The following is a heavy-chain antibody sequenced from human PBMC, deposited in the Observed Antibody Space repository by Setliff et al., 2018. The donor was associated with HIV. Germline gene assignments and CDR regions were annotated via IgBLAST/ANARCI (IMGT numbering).Heavy chain of an antibody. CDR1: GGSFSGYY. V-gene: IGHV4-34*01. D-gene: IGHD3-10*01. J-gene: IGHJ6*04. CDR2: VTHSGRT. CDR3: TRRGADSYYPRPLDV. Sequence: PSETLSLTCAVYGGSFSGYYWSWIRQPPGKGLEWIGEVTHSGRTNYNPSLESRVTTSVDTSKKQFSLRLNSVTAADTAIYYCTRRGADSYYPRPLDVWGKGTTVTVSS.